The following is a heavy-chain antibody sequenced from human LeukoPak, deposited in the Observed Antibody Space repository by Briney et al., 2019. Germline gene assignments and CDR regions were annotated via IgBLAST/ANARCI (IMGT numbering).Heavy chain of an antibody. Sequence: PSETLSLTCAVYGGSFSGYYWSWIRQPPGKGLEWIGYIYYSGSTNYNPSLKSRVTISVDTSKNQFSLKLSSVTAADTAVYYCARTKVGALDYWGQGTLVTVSS. D-gene: IGHD1-26*01. V-gene: IGHV4-59*01. CDR3: ARTKVGALDY. CDR2: IYYSGST. J-gene: IGHJ4*02. CDR1: GGSFSGYY.